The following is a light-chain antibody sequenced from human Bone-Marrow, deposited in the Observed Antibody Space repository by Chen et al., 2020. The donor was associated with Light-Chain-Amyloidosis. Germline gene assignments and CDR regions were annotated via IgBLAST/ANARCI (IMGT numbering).Light chain of an antibody. J-gene: IGLJ3*02. V-gene: IGLV3-25*03. Sequence: YELTQPPSVSLSPGQTARLTCTGDALPDQYAYWYQQKAGQAPVLVINKDSERPSGIPERVSGSSSGTTVTLTISGVQAEDEAVYYCKSADSTGIYRVFGGGTKLTVL. CDR2: KDS. CDR1: ALPDQY. CDR3: KSADSTGIYRV.